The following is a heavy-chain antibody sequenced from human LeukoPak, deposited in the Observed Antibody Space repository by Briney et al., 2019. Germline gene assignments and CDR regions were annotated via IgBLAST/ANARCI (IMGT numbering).Heavy chain of an antibody. D-gene: IGHD3-10*01. CDR3: ARGGYYGSGNDFRFDP. CDR1: GYTFTSYY. J-gene: IGHJ5*02. Sequence: GASVKVSCKASGYTFTSYYMHWVRQAPGQGLEWMGWISAYNGNTNYAQKLQGRVTMTTDTSTSTAYMELRSLRSDDTAVYYCARGGYYGSGNDFRFDPWGQGTLVTVSS. CDR2: ISAYNGNT. V-gene: IGHV1-18*04.